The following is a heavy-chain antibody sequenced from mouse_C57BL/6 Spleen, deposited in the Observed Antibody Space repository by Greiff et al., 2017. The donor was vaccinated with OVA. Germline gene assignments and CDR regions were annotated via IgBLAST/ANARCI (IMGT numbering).Heavy chain of an antibody. D-gene: IGHD1-1*01. CDR1: GYTFTDYN. Sequence: VQLQQSGPELVKPGASVKIPCKASGYTFTDYNMDWVKQSHGKSLEWIGDINPNNGGTIYNQKFKGKATLTVDKSSSTAYMELRSLTSEDTAVYYCARSVCYYGSPDYFDYWGQGTTLTVSS. V-gene: IGHV1-18*01. CDR2: INPNNGGT. CDR3: ARSVCYYGSPDYFDY. J-gene: IGHJ2*01.